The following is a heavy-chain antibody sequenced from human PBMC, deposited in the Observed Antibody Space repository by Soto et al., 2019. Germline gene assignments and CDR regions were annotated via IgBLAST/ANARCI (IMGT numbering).Heavy chain of an antibody. J-gene: IGHJ4*02. Sequence: QVQLVESGGGVVQPGRSLRLSCAASGFTFSSYGMHWVRQAPGKGLEWVAIVSYDGSNQYYADSVKGRFTISRVNSKNTLYLQMNSLRAEDTAVYYCAKAMGELSPESYDHWVQGILVTVAS. V-gene: IGHV3-30*18. CDR1: GFTFSSYG. CDR2: VSYDGSNQ. D-gene: IGHD3-16*02. CDR3: AKAMGELSPESYDH.